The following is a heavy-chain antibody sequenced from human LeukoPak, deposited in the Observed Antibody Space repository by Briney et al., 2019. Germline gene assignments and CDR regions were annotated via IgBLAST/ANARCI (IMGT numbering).Heavy chain of an antibody. CDR2: IGAYNGNT. Sequence: ASVKVSCKASGYTFTSYGISWVRQAPGQGLEWMGWIGAYNGNTNYAQKLQGRVTMTTDTSTSTAYMELRSLRSDDTAVYYCARDWRSGGDTAMVYGYWGQGTLVTVSS. V-gene: IGHV1-18*01. D-gene: IGHD5-18*01. J-gene: IGHJ4*02. CDR3: ARDWRSGGDTAMVYGY. CDR1: GYTFTSYG.